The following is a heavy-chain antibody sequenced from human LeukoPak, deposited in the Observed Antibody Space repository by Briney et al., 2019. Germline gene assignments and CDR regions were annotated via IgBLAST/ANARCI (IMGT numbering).Heavy chain of an antibody. J-gene: IGHJ4*02. CDR1: GFTFSSYE. Sequence: GGSLRLSCAASGFTFSSYEMNWVRQAPGKGLEWVSYISSSGSTIYYADSVKGRFTISRDNAKNSLYLQMNSLRAEDTAVYYCARVAVGATLGSDYWGQGTLVTVSS. CDR2: ISSSGSTI. D-gene: IGHD1-26*01. CDR3: ARVAVGATLGSDY. V-gene: IGHV3-48*03.